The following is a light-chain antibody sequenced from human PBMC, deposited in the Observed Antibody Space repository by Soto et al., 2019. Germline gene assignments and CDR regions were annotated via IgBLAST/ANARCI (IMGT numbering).Light chain of an antibody. J-gene: IGLJ2*01. CDR1: STDVGEYNY. CDR2: EVN. CDR3: SSFVGAPVI. Sequence: QSALTQPPSASGSPGQSVPIPCAGTSTDVGEYNYVSWYQQHPGKVPKLIIFEVNKRPSGVPDRFSGSKSGDTASLTVSGLQAEDEADYYCSSFVGAPVIFGGGTKLTVL. V-gene: IGLV2-8*01.